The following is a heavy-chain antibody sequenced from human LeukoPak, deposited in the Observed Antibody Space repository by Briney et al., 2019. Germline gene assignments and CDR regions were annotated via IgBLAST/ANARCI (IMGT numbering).Heavy chain of an antibody. CDR2: ISSSSSYI. J-gene: IGHJ4*02. V-gene: IGHV3-21*04. D-gene: IGHD6-19*01. CDR3: AKARSGWYDETFDY. Sequence: GGSLRLSCAASGFTFSSYSMNWVRQAPGKGLEWVSSISSSSSYIYYADSVKGRFTISRDNSKNSLYLQMNSLRTEDTALYYCAKARSGWYDETFDYWGQGTLVTVSS. CDR1: GFTFSSYS.